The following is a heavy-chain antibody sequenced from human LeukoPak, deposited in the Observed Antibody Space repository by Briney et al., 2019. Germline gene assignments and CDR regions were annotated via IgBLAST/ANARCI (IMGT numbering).Heavy chain of an antibody. Sequence: GGSLRLSCVASGFTFSTYAMSWVRQAPGKGLEWVSAISGSGGSTYYADSVKGRFTISRDNSKNTLYLQMNSLRAEDTAVYYCAKGRVRGVIIGPFDYWGQGTLVTVSS. CDR1: GFTFSTYA. CDR3: AKGRVRGVIIGPFDY. CDR2: ISGSGGST. V-gene: IGHV3-23*01. D-gene: IGHD3-10*01. J-gene: IGHJ4*02.